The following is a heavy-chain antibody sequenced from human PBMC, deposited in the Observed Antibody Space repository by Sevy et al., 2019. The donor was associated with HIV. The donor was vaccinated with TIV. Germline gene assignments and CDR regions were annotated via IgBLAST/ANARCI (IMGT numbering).Heavy chain of an antibody. Sequence: SETLSLTCTVSGGSINTYYWNWIRQPPGKGLEWIGHIYYTGTTNYNPSLKSRVTISVDTSKNQFSLGLNSVTAVDTAVYYCARGGDYVWGSYRPADYASDIWGQGTMVTVSS. CDR3: ARGGDYVWGSYRPADYASDI. D-gene: IGHD3-16*02. CDR1: GGSINTYY. J-gene: IGHJ3*02. V-gene: IGHV4-59*01. CDR2: IYYTGTT.